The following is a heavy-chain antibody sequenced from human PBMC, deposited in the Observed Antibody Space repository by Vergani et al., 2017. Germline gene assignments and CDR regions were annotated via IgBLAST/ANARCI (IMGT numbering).Heavy chain of an antibody. CDR3: ARTYDSRGHQPFDY. D-gene: IGHD3-22*01. J-gene: IGHJ4*02. CDR2: IDWDDDK. CDR1: GFSLTTNGMC. V-gene: IGHV2-70*01. Sequence: QVTLRESGPALVKPTQTLTLTCTFSGFSLTTNGMCVSWIRQPPGKALEWLALIDWDDDKYYNTSLRTRLTISRDTSKNQVVLTMTNMDPVDTGDYFCARTYDSRGHQPFDYWGQGTRVTVSS.